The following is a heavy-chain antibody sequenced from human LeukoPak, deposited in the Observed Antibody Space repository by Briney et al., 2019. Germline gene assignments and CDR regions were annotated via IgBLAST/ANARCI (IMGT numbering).Heavy chain of an antibody. Sequence: SETLSLTCSVSGGSISADYWIWIRQPAGKGLEYIGRYYPNGNTNYNPSLQSRVTISVDTSKNQFSLKLSSVTAADTAVYYCAREAGGDWFDYWGQGTLVTVSS. CDR2: YYPNGNT. J-gene: IGHJ4*02. V-gene: IGHV4-4*07. D-gene: IGHD2-21*02. CDR3: AREAGGDWFDY. CDR1: GGSISADY.